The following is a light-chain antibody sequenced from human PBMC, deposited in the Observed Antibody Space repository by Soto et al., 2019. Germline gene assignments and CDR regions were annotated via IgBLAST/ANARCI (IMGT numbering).Light chain of an antibody. Sequence: QSVLTQPPSVSGAPGQRVTISCTGSSXNIGAGYDVHWYQQLPGTAPKLLIYGNSNRPSGVPDRFSGSKSGTSASLAITGLQAEDEADYYCCSYAGDLALFGGGTKVTVL. CDR3: CSYAGDLAL. V-gene: IGLV1-40*01. CDR2: GNS. CDR1: SXNIGAGYD. J-gene: IGLJ2*01.